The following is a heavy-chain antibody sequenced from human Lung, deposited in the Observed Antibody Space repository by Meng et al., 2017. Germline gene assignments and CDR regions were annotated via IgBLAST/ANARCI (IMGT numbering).Heavy chain of an antibody. J-gene: IGHJ4*02. CDR3: ARDAAMVKGGDY. CDR2: TNAGNGNT. D-gene: IGHD5-18*01. CDR1: GYTFSTYT. V-gene: IGHV1-3*01. Sequence: QVQLVQSGAEVKTPGASVRVSCKASGYTFSTYTMHWVRQAPGQRLEWMGWTNAGNGNTKFSQKFQGRVTITRDTSASTAYMELSSLRSEDTAVYYCARDAAMVKGGDYWGQGTLVTVSS.